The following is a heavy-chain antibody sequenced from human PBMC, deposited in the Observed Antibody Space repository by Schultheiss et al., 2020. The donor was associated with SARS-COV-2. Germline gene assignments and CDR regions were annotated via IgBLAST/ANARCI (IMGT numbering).Heavy chain of an antibody. CDR3: AREARGYDYIWGSYRPYYFDY. CDR2: IYTSGST. CDR1: GGSISSGSYY. V-gene: IGHV4-61*02. Sequence: SETLSLTCTVSGGSISSGSYYWSWIRQPAGKGLEWIGRIYTSGSTNYNPSLKSRVTISVDTSKNQFSLKLSSVTAADTAVYYCAREARGYDYIWGSYRPYYFDYWGQGTLVTVSS. J-gene: IGHJ4*02. D-gene: IGHD3-16*02.